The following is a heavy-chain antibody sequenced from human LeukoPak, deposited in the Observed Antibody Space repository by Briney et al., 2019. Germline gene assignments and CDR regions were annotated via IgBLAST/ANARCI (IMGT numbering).Heavy chain of an antibody. V-gene: IGHV4-34*01. D-gene: IGHD1-26*01. J-gene: IGHJ4*02. Sequence: TGGSLRLSCAASGFTFSSYWMSWIRQPPGKGLEWIGEINHSGSTNYNPSLKSRVTISVDTSKNQFSLKLSSVTAADTAVYYCARRRVGATKSFDYWGQGTLVTVSS. CDR2: INHSGST. CDR1: GFTFSSYW. CDR3: ARRRVGATKSFDY.